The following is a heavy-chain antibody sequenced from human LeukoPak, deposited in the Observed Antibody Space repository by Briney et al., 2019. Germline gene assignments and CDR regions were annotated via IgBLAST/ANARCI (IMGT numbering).Heavy chain of an antibody. Sequence: ASVKVSCKASGYTFTAYYIHWVRQAPGQGLEWMGWINPNSGGTNYAQNLQGRVTMTRDTSISTAYMKLSRLRSDDTAVYYCARVKNYYDSSGYLYYFDYWGQGTLVTVSS. V-gene: IGHV1-2*02. CDR3: ARVKNYYDSSGYLYYFDY. J-gene: IGHJ4*02. CDR1: GYTFTAYY. D-gene: IGHD3-22*01. CDR2: INPNSGGT.